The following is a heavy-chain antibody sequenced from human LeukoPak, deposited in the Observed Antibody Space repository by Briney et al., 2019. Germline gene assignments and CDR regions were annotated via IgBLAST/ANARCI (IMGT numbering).Heavy chain of an antibody. D-gene: IGHD4-17*01. CDR2: ISSSGSTI. CDR3: AREELTTVTAFDY. Sequence: GGPLRLSCAASGFTFSSYEMNWVRQAPGKGLEWVSYISSSGSTIYYADSVKGRFTISRDNAKNSLYLQMNSLRAEDTAVYYCAREELTTVTAFDYWGQGTLATVSS. CDR1: GFTFSSYE. J-gene: IGHJ4*02. V-gene: IGHV3-48*03.